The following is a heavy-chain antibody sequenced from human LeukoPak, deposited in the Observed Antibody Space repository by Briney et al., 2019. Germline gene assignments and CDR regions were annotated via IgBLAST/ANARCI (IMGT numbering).Heavy chain of an antibody. CDR2: ISHSGTT. V-gene: IGHV4-4*02. CDR1: GGSIDITNY. J-gene: IGHJ4*02. Sequence: PSETLSLTCGVSGGSIDITNYWSWVRQAPGKGLEWIGEISHSGTTNYNPSLRSRVAMSLDRANNQFSLRLTSVTAADTAVYCTRESRPFCPFAYWGQGVLVTVSS. D-gene: IGHD2-2*01. CDR3: TRESRPFCPFAY.